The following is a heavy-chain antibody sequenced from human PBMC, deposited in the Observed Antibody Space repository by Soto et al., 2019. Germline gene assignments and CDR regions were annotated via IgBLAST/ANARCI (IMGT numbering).Heavy chain of an antibody. Sequence: SETLSLTCTVSGGSISSYYWSWIRQPAGKRLEWLGRVYTSGSPNYNPSLKSRVTMSADTSKNQFFLKLTSVTAADTAVYYCARVASNWFDPWGQGTLVTVSS. J-gene: IGHJ5*02. CDR3: ARVASNWFDP. CDR1: GGSISSYY. CDR2: VYTSGSP. V-gene: IGHV4-4*07.